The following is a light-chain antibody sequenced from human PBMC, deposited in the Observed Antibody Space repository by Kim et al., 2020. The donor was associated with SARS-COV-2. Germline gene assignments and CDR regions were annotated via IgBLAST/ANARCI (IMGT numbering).Light chain of an antibody. CDR1: SRDVGGYNY. J-gene: IGLJ2*01. Sequence: GQSVTVSGTGASRDVGGYNYVSWYQQHPGKAPKLMIYDVSKRPSGVPDRFSGSKSGNTASLTISGLQAEDEADYYCCSYAGSYTFVFGGGTQLTVL. CDR3: CSYAGSYTFV. V-gene: IGLV2-11*01. CDR2: DVS.